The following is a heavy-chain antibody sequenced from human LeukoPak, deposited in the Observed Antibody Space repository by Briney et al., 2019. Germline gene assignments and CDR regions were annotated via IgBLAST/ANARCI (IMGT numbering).Heavy chain of an antibody. CDR2: INHSGST. Sequence: SETLSLXCAVYGGSFSGYYWSWSRLPPGKGLEWIGEINHSGSTNYNPSLKSRVTISVDTSKNQFSLKLSSVTAADTAVYYCAREILTGYYEYYFDYWGQGTLVTVSS. CDR3: AREILTGYYEYYFDY. D-gene: IGHD3-9*01. V-gene: IGHV4-34*01. J-gene: IGHJ4*02. CDR1: GGSFSGYY.